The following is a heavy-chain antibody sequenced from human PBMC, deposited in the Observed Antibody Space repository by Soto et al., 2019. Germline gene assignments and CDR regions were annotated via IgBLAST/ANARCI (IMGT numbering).Heavy chain of an antibody. D-gene: IGHD6-13*01. Sequence: GGSLRLSCAASGFSFDDYAMHWVRQAPGKGLEWVSGISWNSGRIGYADSVKGRFTISRDNAKNSLYLQMNSLRAEDTALYYCAKDIGAAPSDAFDIWGQGTMVTVSS. CDR1: GFSFDDYA. CDR2: ISWNSGRI. V-gene: IGHV3-9*01. J-gene: IGHJ3*02. CDR3: AKDIGAAPSDAFDI.